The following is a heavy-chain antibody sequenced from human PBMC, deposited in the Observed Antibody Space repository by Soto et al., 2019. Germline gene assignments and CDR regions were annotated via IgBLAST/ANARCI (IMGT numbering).Heavy chain of an antibody. CDR1: GGPVSSGSYY. Sequence: PSETLSLTCTVSGGPVSSGSYYWSWIRQPPGMGLEWIGYIYYSGGTNYNPSLKSRVTISVDTSKNQFSLKLSSVTAADTAVYYCARASGSYYEYYFDYWGQGTLVTVSS. V-gene: IGHV4-61*01. J-gene: IGHJ4*02. CDR3: ARASGSYYEYYFDY. CDR2: IYYSGGT. D-gene: IGHD1-26*01.